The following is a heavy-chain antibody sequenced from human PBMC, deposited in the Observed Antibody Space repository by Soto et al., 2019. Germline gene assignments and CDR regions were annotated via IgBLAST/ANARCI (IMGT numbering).Heavy chain of an antibody. CDR3: AKDYSVYGSGSFRYYGMDV. CDR1: GFTFSSYG. Sequence: QVQLVESGGGVVQPGRSLRLSCAASGFTFSSYGMHWVRQAPGKGLEWVAVISYDGSNKYYADSVKGRFTISRDNSKNTLYLQMNSLRAEDTAVYYCAKDYSVYGSGSFRYYGMDVWGQGTTVTVSS. D-gene: IGHD3-10*01. V-gene: IGHV3-30*18. CDR2: ISYDGSNK. J-gene: IGHJ6*02.